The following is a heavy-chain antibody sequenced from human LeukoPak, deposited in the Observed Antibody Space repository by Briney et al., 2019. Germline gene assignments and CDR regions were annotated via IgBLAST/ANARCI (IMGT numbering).Heavy chain of an antibody. Sequence: PGGSLRLSCAAPGFTFSSYAMHWVRQAPGKGLEYVSAISSNGGSTHYANSVKGRFTISRDNSKNTLYLQMGSVRAEDMAVYYCAREKLWFGGLLYSSYFDYWGQGTLVTVSS. V-gene: IGHV3-64*01. CDR3: AREKLWFGGLLYSSYFDY. CDR2: ISSNGGST. CDR1: GFTFSSYA. J-gene: IGHJ4*02. D-gene: IGHD3-10*01.